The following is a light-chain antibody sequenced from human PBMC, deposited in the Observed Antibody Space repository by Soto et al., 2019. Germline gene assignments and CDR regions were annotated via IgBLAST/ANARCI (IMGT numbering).Light chain of an antibody. J-gene: IGLJ2*01. V-gene: IGLV2-23*03. CDR2: EGS. CDR3: CSYGGFSTFVV. Sequence: QSALTQPASVSGSPGQSITISCTGTSSDVGSYHLVSWYQHHPGKAPKLIIYEGSKRPSGISSRFSGSKSGNTASLTISGLQAEDDADYHCCSYGGFSTFVVFGGGTKVTVL. CDR1: SSDVGSYHL.